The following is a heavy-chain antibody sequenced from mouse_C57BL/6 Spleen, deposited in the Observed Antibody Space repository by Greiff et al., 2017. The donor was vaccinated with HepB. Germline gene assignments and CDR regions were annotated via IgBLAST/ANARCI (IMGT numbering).Heavy chain of an antibody. D-gene: IGHD1-1*01. CDR3: ARYYYGSKGGFAY. Sequence: VQLQQSGPVLVKPGASVKMSCTASGYTFTDYYMNWVKQSHGKSLEWIGVINPYNGGTSYNQKFKGKATLTVDKSSSTAYMELNSLTSEDSAVYYCARYYYGSKGGFAYWGQGTLVTVSA. CDR2: INPYNGGT. CDR1: GYTFTDYY. V-gene: IGHV1-19*01. J-gene: IGHJ3*01.